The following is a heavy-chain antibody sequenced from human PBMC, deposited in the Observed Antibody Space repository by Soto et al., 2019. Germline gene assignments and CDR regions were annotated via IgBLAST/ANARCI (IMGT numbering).Heavy chain of an antibody. CDR1: GFTFSSYA. J-gene: IGHJ1*01. V-gene: IGHV3-30-3*01. D-gene: IGHD6-19*01. CDR2: ISYDGSNK. CDR3: ARGRQWLVRGGHFQH. Sequence: QVQLVESGGGVVQPGRSLRLSCAASGFTFSSYAMHWVRQAPGKGLEWVAVISYDGSNKYYADSVKGRFTISRDNSKNTLYLQMNSLRAEDTAVYYCARGRQWLVRGGHFQHWGQGTLVTVSS.